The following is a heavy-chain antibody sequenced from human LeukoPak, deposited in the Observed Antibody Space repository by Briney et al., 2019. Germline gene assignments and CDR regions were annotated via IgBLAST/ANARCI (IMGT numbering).Heavy chain of an antibody. CDR3: ARDMVGAIPGGKPFDY. J-gene: IGHJ4*02. Sequence: PGGSLRLSCAASGFTFSNYWMNWVRQAPGKGLEWVAKIKPDGSEKYYVDSVKGRFTISRDNATNSLYLQMNSLRAEDTAVYYCARDMVGAIPGGKPFDYWGQGTLVTVSS. CDR1: GFTFSNYW. CDR2: IKPDGSEK. V-gene: IGHV3-7*01. D-gene: IGHD1-26*01.